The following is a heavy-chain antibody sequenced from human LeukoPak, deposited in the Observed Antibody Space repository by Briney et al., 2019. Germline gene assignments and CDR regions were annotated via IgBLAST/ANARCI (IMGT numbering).Heavy chain of an antibody. CDR2: ISGSGGST. D-gene: IGHD3-10*01. CDR1: GFTFSSYA. J-gene: IGHJ3*02. CDR3: ARDSFGVNAFSI. Sequence: PGGSLRLSCAASGFTFSSYAMSWVRQAPGKGLEWVSAISGSGGSTYYADSVKGRFTISRDNSKNTLYLQMNSLRAEDTAVYYCARDSFGVNAFSIWGQGTVVTVSS. V-gene: IGHV3-23*01.